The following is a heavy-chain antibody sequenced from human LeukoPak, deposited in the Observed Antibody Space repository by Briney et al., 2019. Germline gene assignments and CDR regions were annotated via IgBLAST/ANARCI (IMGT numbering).Heavy chain of an antibody. CDR3: ARQKGYYYGSGSYLPYYYYYMDV. V-gene: IGHV4-34*01. Sequence: SETLSLTCAVYGGSFSGYYWSWIRQPPGKGLEWIGEINHSGSTNYNPSLKSRVTISVDTSKNQFSLKLSSVTAADTAVYYCARQKGYYYGSGSYLPYYYYYMDVWGKGTTVTISS. CDR1: GGSFSGYY. D-gene: IGHD3-10*01. J-gene: IGHJ6*03. CDR2: INHSGST.